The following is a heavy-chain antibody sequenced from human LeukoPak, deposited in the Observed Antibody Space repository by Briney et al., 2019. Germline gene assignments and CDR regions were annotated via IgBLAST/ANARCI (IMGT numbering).Heavy chain of an antibody. CDR1: GGTFSSYA. Sequence: ASVKVSCKASGGTFSSYAISWVRQAPGQGLEWMGGIIPIFGTANYAQKFQGRVTITTDESTSTAYMELSSLRSEDTAVYYCARGRGQGITIFGVATGGEYFQHWGQGTLVTVSS. V-gene: IGHV1-69*05. J-gene: IGHJ1*01. D-gene: IGHD3-3*01. CDR2: IIPIFGTA. CDR3: ARGRGQGITIFGVATGGEYFQH.